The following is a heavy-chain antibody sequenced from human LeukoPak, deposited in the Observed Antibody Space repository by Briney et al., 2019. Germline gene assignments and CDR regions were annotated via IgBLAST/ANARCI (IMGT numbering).Heavy chain of an antibody. CDR3: ARDHLTVRFLEWLTMDV. Sequence: VASVKVSCTASGYTFTGYYMHWVRQATGQGLEWMGWINPNSGGTNYAQKFQGRVTMTSDTSISTAYMELSRLRSDDTAVYYCARDHLTVRFLEWLTMDVWGKGTTVTVSS. J-gene: IGHJ6*03. D-gene: IGHD3-3*01. CDR1: GYTFTGYY. V-gene: IGHV1-2*02. CDR2: INPNSGGT.